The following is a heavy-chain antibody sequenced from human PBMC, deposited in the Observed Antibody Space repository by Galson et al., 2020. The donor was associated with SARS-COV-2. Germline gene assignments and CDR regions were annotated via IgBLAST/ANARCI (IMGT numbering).Heavy chain of an antibody. Sequence: SETLSLTCTVSGGSVSSGRYYWSWIRQPPGKGLEWIGYVYFSGSTNYNPSLKNRVTISVDTSKNQFSLTLYSVTAADTALYYCAREPRSAYYCDFWGQGTLVTVSS. CDR2: VYFSGST. CDR3: AREPRSAYYCDF. J-gene: IGHJ4*02. V-gene: IGHV4-61*01. CDR1: GGSVSSGRYY. D-gene: IGHD6-6*01.